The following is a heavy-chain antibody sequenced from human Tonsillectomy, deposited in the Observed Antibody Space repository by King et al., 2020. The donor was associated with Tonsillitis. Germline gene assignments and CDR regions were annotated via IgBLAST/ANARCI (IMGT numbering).Heavy chain of an antibody. D-gene: IGHD6-19*01. V-gene: IGHV3-15*07. CDR3: TKDLAVAGADC. CDR2: IESKTDGGTT. J-gene: IGHJ4*02. CDR1: GFTFNNAW. Sequence: VQLVESGGGLVKPGGSLRLSCAASGFTFNNAWMHWVRQAPGKGLEWVGRIESKTDGGTTDNAAPMKGRFTISRDDSKNTLYLHMNSLKTEDTAVYYCTKDLAVAGADCWGQGTLVTVSS.